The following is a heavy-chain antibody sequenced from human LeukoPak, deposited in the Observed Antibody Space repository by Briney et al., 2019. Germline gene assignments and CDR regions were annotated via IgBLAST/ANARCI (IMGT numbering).Heavy chain of an antibody. Sequence: ASVSVSCTTSGYTFTTYGITWVRQAPGHGLEWMGWISAYNGNTAYAQKFQGRVTVTTDTSTRTASMDLRSLRSDDTAVYYCAIVDTTVGFDYWGQGTLVTVSS. CDR1: GYTFTTYG. D-gene: IGHD5-18*01. CDR3: AIVDTTVGFDY. J-gene: IGHJ4*02. CDR2: ISAYNGNT. V-gene: IGHV1-18*04.